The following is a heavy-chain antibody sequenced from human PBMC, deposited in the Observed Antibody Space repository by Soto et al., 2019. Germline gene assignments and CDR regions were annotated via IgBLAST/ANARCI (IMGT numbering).Heavy chain of an antibody. D-gene: IGHD1-26*01. Sequence: AGGSLRLSCAISGFSVSSNYLSWVRQAPGKGLKWVSVHYSGGSTYYADSVQGRFTISRDKSNNTLYLQMRRVRAEDTAVYFCARHRHPRGTVGATSPLDPWGQGTQVTVSS. CDR3: ARHRHPRGTVGATSPLDP. J-gene: IGHJ5*02. CDR1: GFSVSSNY. CDR2: HYSGGST. V-gene: IGHV3-53*01.